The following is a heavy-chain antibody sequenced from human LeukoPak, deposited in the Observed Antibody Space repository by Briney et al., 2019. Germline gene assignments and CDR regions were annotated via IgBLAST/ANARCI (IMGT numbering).Heavy chain of an antibody. D-gene: IGHD6-19*01. CDR1: GYTFSSYG. Sequence: GRSLRLSCAASGYTFSSYGMHWVRQAPGKGLEWVVVIWYDGSNKYYADSVKGRFTISRDNSKNTLYMQMDSLRAEDTAVYYCAREEGDPSSGWYQNWFDPWGQGTLVTVSS. CDR2: IWYDGSNK. CDR3: AREEGDPSSGWYQNWFDP. V-gene: IGHV3-33*01. J-gene: IGHJ5*02.